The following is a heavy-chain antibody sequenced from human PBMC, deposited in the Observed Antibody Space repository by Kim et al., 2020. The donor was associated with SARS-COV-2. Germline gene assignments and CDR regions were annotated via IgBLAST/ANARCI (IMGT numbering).Heavy chain of an antibody. CDR2: ISGCAYGISVT. V-gene: IGHV3-48*02. Sequence: GGSLRLSCAASGFIFSNYNMNWVRQAPGKGLEWLALISGCAYGISVTYSADAVKGRFTIYRDNAKSSLFLQMNSLRDDDTARYYCARDSYFYGWGTERPFDSWGQGTRVTVSS. J-gene: IGHJ4*02. D-gene: IGHD3-10*01. CDR3: ARDSYFYGWGTERPFDS. CDR1: GFIFSNYN.